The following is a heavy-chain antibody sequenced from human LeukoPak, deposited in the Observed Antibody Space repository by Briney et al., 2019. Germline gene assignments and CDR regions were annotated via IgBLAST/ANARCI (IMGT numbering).Heavy chain of an antibody. V-gene: IGHV3-23*01. Sequence: GGSLRLSCAASGFTFSSYWMSWVRQAPGKGLEWVSAISGSGGSTYYADSVKGRFTISRDNSKNTLYLQMNSLRAEDTAVYYCAKADYVWGSYRPVDYWGQGTLVTVSS. CDR1: GFTFSSYW. CDR2: ISGSGGST. D-gene: IGHD3-16*02. J-gene: IGHJ4*02. CDR3: AKADYVWGSYRPVDY.